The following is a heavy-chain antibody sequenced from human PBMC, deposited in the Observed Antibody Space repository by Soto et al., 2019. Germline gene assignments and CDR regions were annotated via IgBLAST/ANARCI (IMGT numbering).Heavy chain of an antibody. CDR3: GGGSGWTVEV. CDR1: GFTFRNYY. D-gene: IGHD6-19*01. CDR2: INQDGSEK. V-gene: IGHV3-7*05. J-gene: IGHJ4*02. Sequence: EVQLVESGGGLVQPGGSLKLSCAASGFTFRNYYMNWVRQAPGKGLEWVANINQDGSEKNYVDSVKGRFVITRDSAKHSLYLQMDSLRAEDTAVYYCGGGSGWTVEVWGQGNVVTVPS.